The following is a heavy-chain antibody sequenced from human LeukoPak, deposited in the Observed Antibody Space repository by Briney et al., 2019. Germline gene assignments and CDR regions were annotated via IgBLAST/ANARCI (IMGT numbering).Heavy chain of an antibody. CDR3: ASHGVVIISDAFDI. V-gene: IGHV3-30*03. CDR1: GFTFSSYG. J-gene: IGHJ3*02. D-gene: IGHD3-3*01. CDR2: ISYDGSNK. Sequence: PGGSLRLSCAASGFTFSSYGMHWVRQAPGKGLEWVAVISYDGSNKYYADSVKGRFTISRGNSKNTLYLQMNSLRAEDTAVYYCASHGVVIISDAFDIWGQGTMVTVSS.